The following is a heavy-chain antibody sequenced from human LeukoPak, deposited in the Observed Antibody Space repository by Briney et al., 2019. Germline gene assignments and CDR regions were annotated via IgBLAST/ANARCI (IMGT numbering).Heavy chain of an antibody. CDR1: GFTFSDYY. CDR2: ISSSGSTI. D-gene: IGHD4-17*01. CDR3: ARDPSTVTKKGLDY. Sequence: GGSLRLSCAASGFTFSDYYMSWIRQAPGKGLEWVSYISSSGSTIYYADSVKGRFTISRDNAKNSLYLQMNSLRAEDTAAYYCARDPSTVTKKGLDYWGQGTLVTVSS. V-gene: IGHV3-11*04. J-gene: IGHJ4*02.